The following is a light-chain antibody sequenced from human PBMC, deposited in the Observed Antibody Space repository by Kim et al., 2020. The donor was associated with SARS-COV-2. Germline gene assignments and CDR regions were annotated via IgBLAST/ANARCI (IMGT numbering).Light chain of an antibody. CDR2: KAS. CDR1: QSISNW. CDR3: NQYNTFPYT. J-gene: IGKJ2*01. V-gene: IGKV1-5*03. Sequence: DIQMTQSPSILSASAGDRVSITCRASQSISNWLAWYRQKPGKAPNLLIYKASTLETGVPSRFSGSGSGTEFTLTISSLQPDDFATYYCNQYNTFPYTFGQGTKLEIK.